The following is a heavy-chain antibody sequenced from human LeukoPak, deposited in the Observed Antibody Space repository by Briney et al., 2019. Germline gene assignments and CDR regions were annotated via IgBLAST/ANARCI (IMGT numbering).Heavy chain of an antibody. Sequence: PGGSLRLSCAASGFTFSDYYMSWIRQAPGKGLEWLSYISSSGSTHYYADSVKGRFTISRDNAKNSLYLQMNSLRAEDTAVYSCARAGGSSWPFDHWGQGTLVTVSS. D-gene: IGHD6-13*01. J-gene: IGHJ4*02. CDR3: ARAGGSSWPFDH. CDR2: ISSSGSTH. V-gene: IGHV3-11*04. CDR1: GFTFSDYY.